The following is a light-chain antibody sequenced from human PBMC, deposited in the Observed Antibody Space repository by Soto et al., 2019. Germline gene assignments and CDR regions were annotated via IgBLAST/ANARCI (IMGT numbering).Light chain of an antibody. CDR2: EVN. CDR1: SSNVGSYKL. V-gene: IGLV2-23*02. CDR3: CSSGGSPTYV. J-gene: IGLJ1*01. Sequence: QSVLTQPASVSGSPGQSITISCTGTSSNVGSYKLVSWYQQHPGKAPKLMIFEVNKRPSGVSHRFSGSKSGNTASLTIAGLKVEDEADYYCCSSGGSPTYVFGTGTKVTVL.